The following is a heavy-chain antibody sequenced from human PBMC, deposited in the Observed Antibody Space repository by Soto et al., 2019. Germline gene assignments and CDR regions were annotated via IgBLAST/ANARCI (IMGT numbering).Heavy chain of an antibody. Sequence: QVQLVQSGAEVKKPGSSVKVSCKASGGTFSSYTISWVRQAPGQGLEWMGRIIPILGIANYAQKFQGRVTSTADKSTSTAYMELSSLRSEDTAVYYCARGDYGGARYYFGMDVWGQGTTVTVSS. CDR3: ARGDYGGARYYFGMDV. CDR1: GGTFSSYT. D-gene: IGHD4-17*01. V-gene: IGHV1-69*02. CDR2: IIPILGIA. J-gene: IGHJ6*02.